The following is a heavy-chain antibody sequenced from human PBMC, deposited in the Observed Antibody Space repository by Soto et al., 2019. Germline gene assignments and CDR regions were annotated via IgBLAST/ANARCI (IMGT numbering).Heavy chain of an antibody. J-gene: IGHJ6*02. Sequence: GGSLRLSCTASGFTFGDYAMSWFRQAPGKGLEWVGFIRSKAYGGTTEYAASVKGRFTISRDDSKSIAYLQMNSLKTEDTAVYYCTRDPRPGEFYYYGMDVWGQGTTVTVSS. CDR2: IRSKAYGGTT. CDR3: TRDPRPGEFYYYGMDV. D-gene: IGHD3-10*01. V-gene: IGHV3-49*03. CDR1: GFTFGDYA.